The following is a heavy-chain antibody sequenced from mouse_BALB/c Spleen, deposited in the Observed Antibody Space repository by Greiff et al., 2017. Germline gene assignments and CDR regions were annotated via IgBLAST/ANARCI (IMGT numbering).Heavy chain of an antibody. CDR2: IRSKSNNYAT. V-gene: IGHV10-3*03. Sequence: EVQRVESGGGLVQPKGSLKLSCAASGFTFNTYAMHWVCQAPGKGLEWVARIRSKSNNYATYYADSVKDRFTISRDDSQSMLYLQMNNLKTEDTAMYYCVREGVYYGNYVGYAMDYWGQGTSVTVSS. CDR1: GFTFNTYA. D-gene: IGHD2-1*01. J-gene: IGHJ4*01. CDR3: VREGVYYGNYVGYAMDY.